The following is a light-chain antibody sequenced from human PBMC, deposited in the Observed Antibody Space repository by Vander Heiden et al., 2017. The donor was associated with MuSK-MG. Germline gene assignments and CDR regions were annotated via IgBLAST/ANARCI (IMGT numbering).Light chain of an antibody. J-gene: IGLJ2*01. Sequence: QSALTQPASVSGSPGQSITISCTGTSSDVGSYNLVSWYQQHPGNAPKLMIYEVSKRPSGVSNRFSGSKSGTTASLTISGLQAEDEADYYCCSYAGSSTVVFGGGTKLTVL. CDR2: EVS. CDR1: SSDVGSYNL. CDR3: CSYAGSSTVV. V-gene: IGLV2-23*02.